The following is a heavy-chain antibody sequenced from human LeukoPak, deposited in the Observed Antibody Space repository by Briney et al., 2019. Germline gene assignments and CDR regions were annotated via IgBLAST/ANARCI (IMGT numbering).Heavy chain of an antibody. V-gene: IGHV4-39*07. D-gene: IGHD3-9*01. CDR2: IYYSGST. J-gene: IGHJ3*02. CDR1: GGSISSSSYY. Sequence: SETLSLTCTVSGGSISSSSYYWGWIRQPPGKGLEWIGSIYYSGSTYYNPSLKSRITISVDTSKNQFSLKLSSVTAADTAVYYCAAYYDILTGPARGYAFDIWGQGTMVTVSS. CDR3: AAYYDILTGPARGYAFDI.